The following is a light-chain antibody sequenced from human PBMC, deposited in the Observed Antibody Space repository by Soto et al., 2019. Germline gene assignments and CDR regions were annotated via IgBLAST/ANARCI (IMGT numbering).Light chain of an antibody. J-gene: IGKJ4*01. CDR1: QSVSSY. CDR3: QQRSNWHLT. Sequence: EIVLTQSPATLSLSPGERTTLSCRASQSVSSYLAWYQQKPGQAPRLLIYDASNRATGIPARFSGSGSGTDFTLTISSLEPEDLAVSYCQQRSNWHLTFGGGTKVEIK. V-gene: IGKV3-11*01. CDR2: DAS.